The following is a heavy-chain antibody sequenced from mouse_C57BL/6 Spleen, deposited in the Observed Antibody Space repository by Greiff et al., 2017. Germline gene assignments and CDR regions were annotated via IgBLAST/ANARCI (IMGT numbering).Heavy chain of an antibody. CDR1: GFSFNTYA. CDR3: VSLTGSFAY. D-gene: IGHD4-1*01. Sequence: EVKLLESGGGLVQPKGSLKLSCAASGFSFNTYAMNWVRPAPGKGLEWVARIRSKSNNYATYYADSVKDRFTISRDDSESMLYLQMNNLKTEDTAMYYCVSLTGSFAYWGQGTLVTVSA. V-gene: IGHV10-1*01. J-gene: IGHJ3*01. CDR2: IRSKSNNYAT.